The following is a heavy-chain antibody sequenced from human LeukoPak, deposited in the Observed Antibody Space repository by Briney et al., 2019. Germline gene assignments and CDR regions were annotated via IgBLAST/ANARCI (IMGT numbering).Heavy chain of an antibody. CDR1: GESFSGHY. CDR2: INHSGST. V-gene: IGHV4-34*01. CDR3: ARPRYGSGSLDP. D-gene: IGHD3-10*01. J-gene: IGHJ5*02. Sequence: PSETLSLTCAVYGESFSGHYWTWIRQPPGRGLEWIGEINHSGSTTSNPSLNNRVTISVDTSKNQFPLKLTSVTAADTAVYYCARPRYGSGSLDPWGQGTLVTVSS.